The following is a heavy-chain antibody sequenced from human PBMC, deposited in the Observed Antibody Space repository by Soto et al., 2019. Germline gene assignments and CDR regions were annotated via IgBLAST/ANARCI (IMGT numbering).Heavy chain of an antibody. J-gene: IGHJ3*02. Sequence: QITLKESGPTLVKPTQTLALTCSFSGFSLSSKGVGVGWIRQPPGKALEWLAVIYWDNDKRYGPSLQIRLILTKNTTKNPARFEISDTDTVYTATYYCAYAMITFGGVSGNEAFEMWGQGTLVTDSS. D-gene: IGHD3-16*01. V-gene: IGHV2-5*05. CDR2: IYWDNDK. CDR1: GFSLSSKGVG. CDR3: AYAMITFGGVSGNEAFEM.